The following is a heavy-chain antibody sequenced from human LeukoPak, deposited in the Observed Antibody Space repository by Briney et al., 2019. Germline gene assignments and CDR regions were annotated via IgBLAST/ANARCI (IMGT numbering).Heavy chain of an antibody. CDR2: IKSNTVGGTT. CDR1: GFTFSNAW. J-gene: IGHJ4*02. Sequence: PGGSLRLSCAASGFTFSNAWMSWVRQAPGKGLEWVCRIKSNTVGGTTDYTAHVKCRFTISRDDSKNTLYLQMNSLKTEDTAVYYCTTDYLPWVSSTPPIDYWGQGTLVTVSS. V-gene: IGHV3-15*01. D-gene: IGHD3-16*02. CDR3: TTDYLPWVSSTPPIDY.